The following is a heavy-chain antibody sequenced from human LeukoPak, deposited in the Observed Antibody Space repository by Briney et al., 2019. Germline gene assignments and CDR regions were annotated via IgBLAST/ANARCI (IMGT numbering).Heavy chain of an antibody. CDR3: ARDRSSSAAPSLSY. CDR2: ISISGGTI. Sequence: GGSLRLSCAASGFTFSSYGMNWDRQAPGKGLEWVSYISISGGTIYYADSVKGRFTISRDNAKNSLYLQMNSLRDEDTAVYYCARDRSSSAAPSLSYWGQGTLVTVSS. D-gene: IGHD6-13*01. V-gene: IGHV3-48*02. CDR1: GFTFSSYG. J-gene: IGHJ4*02.